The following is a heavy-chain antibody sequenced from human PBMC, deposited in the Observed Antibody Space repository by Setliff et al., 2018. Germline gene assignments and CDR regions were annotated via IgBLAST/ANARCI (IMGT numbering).Heavy chain of an antibody. CDR1: GFTVRSYY. D-gene: IGHD3-3*01. Sequence: PGGSLRLSCAASGFTVRSYYMTWVRQAPGKGLEWVSVIYTGGSTYYADSVKGRFTISRDNSKNTLYLQMNSLRAEDTAVYYCARGTNPITIFGVVINTYGMDVWGQGTTVTVSS. J-gene: IGHJ6*02. CDR3: ARGTNPITIFGVVINTYGMDV. CDR2: IYTGGST. V-gene: IGHV3-66*01.